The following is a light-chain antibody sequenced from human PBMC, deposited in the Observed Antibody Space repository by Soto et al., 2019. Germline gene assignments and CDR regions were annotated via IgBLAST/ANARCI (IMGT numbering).Light chain of an antibody. CDR2: EVI. CDR3: SSYTTNITPVV. J-gene: IGLJ2*01. CDR1: SSDIGGYDY. V-gene: IGLV2-14*01. Sequence: QSALTQPASVSGSPGQSITISCTGTSSDIGGYDYVSWYRQHPGKAPKLLIYEVIHRPSGVSNRFSGSKSGNTASLTISGLQADDEADYYCSSYTTNITPVVFGGGTKLTVL.